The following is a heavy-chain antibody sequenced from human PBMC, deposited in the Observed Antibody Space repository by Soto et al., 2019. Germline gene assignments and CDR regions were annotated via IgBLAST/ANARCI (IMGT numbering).Heavy chain of an antibody. CDR3: ARDYSSGWYKGPNWFDP. CDR1: GYTFTSYG. J-gene: IGHJ5*02. V-gene: IGHV1-18*01. D-gene: IGHD6-19*01. Sequence: VASVKVSCKASGYTFTSYGISWVRQAPGQGLEWMGWISAYNGNTNYAQKLQGRVTMTTDTSTSTAYMELRSLRSDDTAVYYCARDYSSGWYKGPNWFDPWGQGTLVTVSS. CDR2: ISAYNGNT.